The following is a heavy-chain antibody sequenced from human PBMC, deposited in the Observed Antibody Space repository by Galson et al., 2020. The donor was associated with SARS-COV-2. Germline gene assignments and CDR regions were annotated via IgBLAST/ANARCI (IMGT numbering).Heavy chain of an antibody. J-gene: IGHJ4*02. CDR2: ISYDGNYQ. CDR3: SLGKYPDF. V-gene: IGHV3-30*03. Sequence: QAGGSLRLSCVGSGFAFSSFGMHWVRQPPGKGLEWVGVISYDGNYQYYGDSMKGRVTISRDNSKNTVYLQMNSLRVEDTAMYHCSLGKYPDFWGQGTLVTVSS. CDR1: GFAFSSFG. D-gene: IGHD1-26*01.